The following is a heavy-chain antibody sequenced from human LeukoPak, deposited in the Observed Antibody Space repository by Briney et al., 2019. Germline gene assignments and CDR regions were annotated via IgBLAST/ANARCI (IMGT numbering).Heavy chain of an antibody. CDR2: IYYSGST. J-gene: IGHJ1*01. Sequence: SETLSLTCTVSGGSISSYYWSWLRQPPGKGLEWIGYIYYSGSTNYNPSLKSRVTISVDTSKNQFSLKLSSVTAADTAVYYCARDGGYCSGGSCYSFFQHWGQGNLVTVSS. CDR1: GGSISSYY. D-gene: IGHD2-15*01. CDR3: ARDGGYCSGGSCYSFFQH. V-gene: IGHV4-59*01.